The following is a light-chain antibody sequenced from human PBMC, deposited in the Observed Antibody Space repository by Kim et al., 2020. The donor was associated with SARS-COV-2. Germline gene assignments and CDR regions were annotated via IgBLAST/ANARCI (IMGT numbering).Light chain of an antibody. CDR2: RTS. J-gene: IGKJ2*01. CDR3: QQSDKWPPT. V-gene: IGKV3-15*01. Sequence: VLTQSPATLSVSPGERATLSCRASQSLTENLAWYQQKPGQAPRLLIYRTSVRATAISARFSGSGSGTDFTLTVSSLQSEDFGVYYCQQSDKWPPTFVRGSKLAI. CDR1: QSLTEN.